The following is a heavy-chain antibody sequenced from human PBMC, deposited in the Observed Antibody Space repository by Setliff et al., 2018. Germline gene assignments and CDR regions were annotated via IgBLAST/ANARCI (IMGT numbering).Heavy chain of an antibody. J-gene: IGHJ4*02. CDR3: ARLATDYGDYESLNYFDY. V-gene: IGHV4-39*07. CDR1: GGSLSSSSYY. CDR2: IYYSGST. D-gene: IGHD4-17*01. Sequence: LSLTCTVSGGSLSSSSYYWGWIRQPPGKGLEWIGSIYYSGSTYYNPSLKSRVTISVDTSKNQFSLKLSSVTAADTAVYYCARLATDYGDYESLNYFDYWGQGTLVTVSS.